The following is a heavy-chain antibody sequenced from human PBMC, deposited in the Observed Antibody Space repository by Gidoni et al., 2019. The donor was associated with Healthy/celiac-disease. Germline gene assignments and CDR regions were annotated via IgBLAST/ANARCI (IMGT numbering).Heavy chain of an antibody. J-gene: IGHJ4*02. CDR1: GFPLHDYA. CDR2: ISWNSGSI. V-gene: IGHV3-9*01. CDR3: AKDIRKLGQLWSFDY. D-gene: IGHD5-18*01. Sequence: EVQLVESGGGLVQPGRSLRLSCSASGFPLHDYAMHWVRQAPGQGLEWVSGISWNSGSIGYADSVKGRFTISRDNAKNSLYLQMNSLRAEDTALYYCAKDIRKLGQLWSFDYWGQGTLVTVSS.